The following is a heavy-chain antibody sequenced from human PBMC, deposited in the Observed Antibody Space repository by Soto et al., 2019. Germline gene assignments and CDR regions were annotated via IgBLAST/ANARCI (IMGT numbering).Heavy chain of an antibody. Sequence: QVQLVESGGGVVQPGRSLRLSCEGSGFTFRNHGMHWIRQSPGKGLEWLAVIWYDGSEKYYADSVKGRFTISRDNSKNNIYLQMNSLKVEDTAIYYCARWSNNKVVDPWGQGTVVTVS. CDR3: ARWSNNKVVDP. CDR1: GFTFRNHG. D-gene: IGHD1-1*01. J-gene: IGHJ5*02. V-gene: IGHV3-33*01. CDR2: IWYDGSEK.